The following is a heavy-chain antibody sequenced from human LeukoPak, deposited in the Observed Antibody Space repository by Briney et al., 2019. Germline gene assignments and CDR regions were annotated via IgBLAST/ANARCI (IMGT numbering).Heavy chain of an antibody. Sequence: PSETLSLTCAVYGGSFSGYYWSWIRQPPGKGLEWIGEINHSGSTNYNPSLKSRVTISVDTSKNQFSLKLSSVTAADTAVYYCATSLSSSWFNWFDPWGQGTLVTVSS. CDR3: ATSLSSSWFNWFDP. J-gene: IGHJ5*02. D-gene: IGHD6-13*01. CDR1: GGSFSGYY. V-gene: IGHV4-34*01. CDR2: INHSGST.